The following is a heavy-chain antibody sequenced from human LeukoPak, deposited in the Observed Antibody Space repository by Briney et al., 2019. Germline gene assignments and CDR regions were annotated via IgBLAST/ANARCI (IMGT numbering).Heavy chain of an antibody. D-gene: IGHD3-9*01. CDR3: SEGYFEPFDH. CDR1: GVSVSTSH. CDR2: LSYTGKT. V-gene: IGHV4-59*02. Sequence: SETLSLTCNVSGVSVSTSHWNWIRQRPGKGLEWIGCLSYTGKTDYNPSLKSRVSISLGSSNNHFSLKLTSVTAADTAVYYCSEGYFEPFDHWGQGISVTFSS. J-gene: IGHJ4*02.